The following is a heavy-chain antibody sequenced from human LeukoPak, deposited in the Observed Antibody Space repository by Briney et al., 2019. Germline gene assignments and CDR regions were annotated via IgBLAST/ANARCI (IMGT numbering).Heavy chain of an antibody. CDR2: INPNSGGT. V-gene: IGHV1-2*02. CDR1: GYTFTGYY. D-gene: IGHD6-13*01. J-gene: IGHJ5*02. Sequence: GASVKVSCKASGYTFTGYYMHWVRQAPGQGLEWMGWINPNSGGTNYAQKFQGRVTMTRDTSISTAYMELSRLRSDDTAVYYCARAPGYSSSLWYPWGQGTLVTVSS. CDR3: ARAPGYSSSLWYP.